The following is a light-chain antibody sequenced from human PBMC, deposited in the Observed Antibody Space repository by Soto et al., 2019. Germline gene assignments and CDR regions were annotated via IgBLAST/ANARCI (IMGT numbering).Light chain of an antibody. CDR3: LQDYSYPYT. CDR1: QGIRDD. J-gene: IGKJ2*01. Sequence: AIQMTQSPSSLSASAGDRVTITCRASQGIRDDLGWYQQKPGRAPKLLIYAASTLQSGVPSRFSGSGSGTDFTLTINSLQPEDFATYYCLQDYSYPYTFGQGTKVDIK. V-gene: IGKV1-6*01. CDR2: AAS.